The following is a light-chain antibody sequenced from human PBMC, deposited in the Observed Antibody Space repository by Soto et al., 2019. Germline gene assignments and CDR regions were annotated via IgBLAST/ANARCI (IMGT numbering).Light chain of an antibody. CDR2: DAS. Sequence: EIRMTQSPSTVYVSVGDAVIVTSRASQSVSSYLAWYQQKPGQAPRLLIYDASNRAAGIPARFSGSGSGTDVTLTSSSLEPEDFAVYYGQQRSNWPLTFGKGTRLEIK. V-gene: IGKV3-11*01. CDR3: QQRSNWPLT. J-gene: IGKJ5*01. CDR1: QSVSSY.